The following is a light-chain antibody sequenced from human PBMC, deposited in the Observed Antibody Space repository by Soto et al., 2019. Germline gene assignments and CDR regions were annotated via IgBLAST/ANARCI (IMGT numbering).Light chain of an antibody. CDR3: QQSYNTPLT. CDR2: DAS. CDR1: QTIGTY. Sequence: IEVTQSPSSLAASLGDRVTITCRASQTIGTYVNWYRQKSGAAPELLIYDASTLQSGVPSRFRGGASGTDFTLTISGLQLDEFATYYFQQSYNTPLTFGQGTKVEIK. V-gene: IGKV1-39*01. J-gene: IGKJ1*01.